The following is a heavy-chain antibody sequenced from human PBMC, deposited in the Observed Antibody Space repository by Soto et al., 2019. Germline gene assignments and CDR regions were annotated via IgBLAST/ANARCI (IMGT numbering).Heavy chain of an antibody. CDR1: GFAFSSYG. Sequence: GGSLRLSCAASGFAFSSYGMHWVRQAPGKGLEWVAVISYDGSNKYYADSVKGRFNISRDNSKKTVYLQMKSLRAEDTALYYCAKLGDAVSGFFDFWGQGSQVTVSS. J-gene: IGHJ5*01. CDR3: AKLGDAVSGFFDF. D-gene: IGHD3-3*01. V-gene: IGHV3-30*18. CDR2: ISYDGSNK.